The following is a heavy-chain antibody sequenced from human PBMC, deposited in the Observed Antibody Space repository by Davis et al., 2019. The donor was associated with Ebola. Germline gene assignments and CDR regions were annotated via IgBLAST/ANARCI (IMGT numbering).Heavy chain of an antibody. CDR1: GFTFSGSA. CDR3: ARDLEVVAVTLFGGQGWFDP. CDR2: IRSKANSYAT. V-gene: IGHV3-73*01. Sequence: GESLKISCAASGFTFSGSAMHWVRQASGKGLEWVGRIRSKANSYATAYAASVKGRFTISRDDSKNTAYLQMNSLKTEDTAVYYCARDLEVVAVTLFGGQGWFDPWGQGTLVTVSS. D-gene: IGHD2-15*01. J-gene: IGHJ5*02.